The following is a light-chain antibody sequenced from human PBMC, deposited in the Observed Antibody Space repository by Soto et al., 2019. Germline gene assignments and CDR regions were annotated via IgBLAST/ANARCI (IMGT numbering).Light chain of an antibody. Sequence: QSALTQPASESGSPGQSITIFCTGTSSEVGGYDYVSWYQQHPGKAPKLMIYAVSIRPSGVSNRFSGSKSGNTASLTISGLQAEDEADYYCSSYTTSSTLDVVFGGGTKLTVL. CDR3: SSYTTSSTLDVV. CDR2: AVS. CDR1: SSEVGGYDY. V-gene: IGLV2-14*01. J-gene: IGLJ2*01.